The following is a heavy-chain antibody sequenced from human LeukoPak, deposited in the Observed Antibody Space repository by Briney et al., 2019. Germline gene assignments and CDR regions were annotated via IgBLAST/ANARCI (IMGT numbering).Heavy chain of an antibody. V-gene: IGHV4-39*01. CDR2: IYYSGST. J-gene: IGHJ5*02. CDR1: GGSISSSSYY. D-gene: IGHD2-15*01. Sequence: SETLSLTCTVSGGSISSSSYYWGWIRQPPGKGLEWIGSIYYSGSTYYNPSLERRVTISVDTSKNQFSLKLSSVTAADTAVYYCARYIVVVVAATLASWFDPWGQGTLVTVSS. CDR3: ARYIVVVVAATLASWFDP.